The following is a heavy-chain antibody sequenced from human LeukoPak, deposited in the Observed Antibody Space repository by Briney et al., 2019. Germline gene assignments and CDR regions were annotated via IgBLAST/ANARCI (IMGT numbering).Heavy chain of an antibody. CDR2: IYSGGST. D-gene: IGHD3-22*01. Sequence: GESLKISCAASGFTVSSNYMSWVRQAPGKGLEWVSVIYSGGSTYYADSVKGRFTISRDNSKNTLYLQMNSLRAEDTAVYYGARDSCGYSHWGQGTLVTVSS. CDR3: ARDSCGYSH. J-gene: IGHJ4*02. V-gene: IGHV3-53*01. CDR1: GFTVSSNY.